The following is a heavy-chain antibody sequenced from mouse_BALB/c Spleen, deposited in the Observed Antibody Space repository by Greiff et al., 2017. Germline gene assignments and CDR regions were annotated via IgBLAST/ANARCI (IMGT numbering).Heavy chain of an antibody. J-gene: IGHJ3*01. D-gene: IGHD2-4*01. CDR1: GFNIKDTY. Sequence: EVQGVESGAELVKPGASVKLSCTASGFNIKDTYMHWVKQRPEQGLEWIGRIDPANGNTKYDPKFQGKATITADTSSNTAYLKLSSLTSEDTAVYYCASYDYEGAYWGQGTLVTVSA. V-gene: IGHV14-3*02. CDR3: ASYDYEGAY. CDR2: IDPANGNT.